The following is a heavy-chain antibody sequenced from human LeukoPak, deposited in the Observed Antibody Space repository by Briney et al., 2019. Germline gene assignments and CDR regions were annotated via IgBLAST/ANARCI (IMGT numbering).Heavy chain of an antibody. CDR2: IYYSGST. D-gene: IGHD3-10*01. J-gene: IGHJ4*02. Sequence: SETLSLTCTVSGGSISTYYWTWIRQPPGKGLEWIGYIYYSGSTYYNPSLKSRVTISVDTSKNQFSLKLSSVTAADTAVYYCTRVPFLWFGESKYYFDYWGQGTLVTVSS. CDR3: TRVPFLWFGESKYYFDY. CDR1: GGSISTYY. V-gene: IGHV4-59*08.